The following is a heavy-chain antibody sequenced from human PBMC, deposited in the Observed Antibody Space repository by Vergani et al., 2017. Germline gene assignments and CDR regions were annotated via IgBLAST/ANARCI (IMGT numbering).Heavy chain of an antibody. J-gene: IGHJ2*01. Sequence: QMQLQESGPGLVKASETLSLTCTVSGDSIISRSYYWGWIRQPPGKGLEWIGSIYNSGNGDSSSSLKSRVTISADTSKNQFSLRLTSVTAADTAVYYCASGRYNSDVPSHFRGSYFDVWAVAPWSLSPQ. D-gene: IGHD1-14*01. CDR3: ASGRYNSDVPSHFRGSYFDV. V-gene: IGHV4-39*01. CDR2: IYNSGNG. CDR1: GDSIISRSYY.